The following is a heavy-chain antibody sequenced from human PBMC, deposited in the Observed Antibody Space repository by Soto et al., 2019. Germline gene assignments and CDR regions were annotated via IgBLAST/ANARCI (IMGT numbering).Heavy chain of an antibody. V-gene: IGHV1-2*02. CDR3: TKGLESHLLSWFDP. CDR2: INPKSGDT. CDR1: GYTFTGHY. D-gene: IGHD2-2*01. J-gene: IGHJ5*02. Sequence: QVQLVQSGAEMKKPGASVTVSCKASGYTFTGHYVYWVRQAPGQGLEWMGWINPKSGDTHYAQKFQGRVTMTRDTSISTAYMAMSGLRSDDTAIYYCTKGLESHLLSWFDPWGQGTQVTVSS.